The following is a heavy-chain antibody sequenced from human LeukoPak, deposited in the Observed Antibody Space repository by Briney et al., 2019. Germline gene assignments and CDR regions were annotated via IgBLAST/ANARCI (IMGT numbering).Heavy chain of an antibody. CDR2: IYYSGST. J-gene: IGHJ5*02. V-gene: IGHV4-59*01. Sequence: PSETLSLTCTVSGGSISSYYWSWIRQPPGKGLEWIGYIYYSGSTNYNPSLKSRVTISVDTSKNQFSLKLSSVTAADTAVYYCARGSFWSGYSPNWFDPWGQGTLVTVSS. CDR3: ARGSFWSGYSPNWFDP. D-gene: IGHD3-3*01. CDR1: GGSISSYY.